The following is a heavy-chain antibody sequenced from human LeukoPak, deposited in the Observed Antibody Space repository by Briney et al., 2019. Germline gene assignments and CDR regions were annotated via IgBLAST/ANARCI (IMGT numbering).Heavy chain of an antibody. CDR2: IYYSGST. CDR1: GGSISSSSYY. J-gene: IGHJ5*02. Sequence: PSETLSLTCTVSGGSISSSSYYWGWIRQPPGKGLEWIGSIYYSGSTYYNPSLKSRVTISVDTSKNQFSLKLSSVTAADTAVYYCARRFLEWLDWFDPWGQGTLVTVSS. D-gene: IGHD3-3*01. CDR3: ARRFLEWLDWFDP. V-gene: IGHV4-39*01.